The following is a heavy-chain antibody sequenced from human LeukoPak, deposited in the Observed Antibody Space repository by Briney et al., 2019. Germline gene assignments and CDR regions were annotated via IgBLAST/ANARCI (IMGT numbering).Heavy chain of an antibody. J-gene: IGHJ4*02. CDR2: INPSGGST. Sequence: ASVKVSCKASGYTFTSYYMHWVRQAPGQGLEWMGIINPSGGSTRYAQKFQDRVTMTRDTSASTLYMELSSLSSEDTAVYYCAKAASGNWNDVSDYWGQGTLVTVSS. CDR3: AKAASGNWNDVSDY. V-gene: IGHV1-46*01. CDR1: GYTFTSYY. D-gene: IGHD1-20*01.